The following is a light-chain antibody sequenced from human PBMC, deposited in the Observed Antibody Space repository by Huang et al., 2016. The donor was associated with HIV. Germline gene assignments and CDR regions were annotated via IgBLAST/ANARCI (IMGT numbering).Light chain of an antibody. V-gene: IGKV1-39*01. CDR1: QSIIKY. J-gene: IGKJ2*02. CDR2: GAS. CDR3: QQSYRIPRT. Sequence: DIQMTQSPSSLSASVGDRVIITCRASQSIIKYLNWYQQMPGKATKLLIYGASTLQDGVSSRFSGSGSGTEFTLTSSSLQPEDAAMYYCQQSYRIPRTFGQGTSLEI.